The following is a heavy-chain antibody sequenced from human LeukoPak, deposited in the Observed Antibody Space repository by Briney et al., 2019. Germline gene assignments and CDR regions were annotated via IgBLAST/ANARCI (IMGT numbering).Heavy chain of an antibody. CDR1: GFNFNMFV. V-gene: IGHV3-23*01. J-gene: IGHJ4*02. CDR2: LSRGGGST. Sequence: GGSLRLSCTGSGFNFNMFVIDWVRQAPGQGLEWVSGLSRGGGSTNYADSVKGRFTISRDKSKNMVILQMNSLRPEDTAVYYCAKEQRIRHCSEGVCMEGYYFDYWGQGTLVTVSS. CDR3: AKEQRIRHCSEGVCMEGYYFDY. D-gene: IGHD2-8*01.